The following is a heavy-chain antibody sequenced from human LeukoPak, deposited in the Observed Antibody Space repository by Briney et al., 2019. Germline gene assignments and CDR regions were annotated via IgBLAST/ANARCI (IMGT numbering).Heavy chain of an antibody. V-gene: IGHV3-21*04. CDR2: ISSSSSYI. J-gene: IGHJ3*02. D-gene: IGHD2-21*02. CDR1: EFTFSNYG. CDR3: ARIIPPYCGGDCYQDAFDI. Sequence: GGSLRLSCAASEFTFSNYGMHWVRQAPGKGLEWVSSISSSSSYIYYADSVKGRFTISRDNSKNTLYLQMNSLRAEDTAVYYCARIIPPYCGGDCYQDAFDIWGQGTMVTVSS.